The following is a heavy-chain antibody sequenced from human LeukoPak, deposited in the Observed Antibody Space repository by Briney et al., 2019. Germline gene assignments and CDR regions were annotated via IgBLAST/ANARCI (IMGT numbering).Heavy chain of an antibody. CDR3: AKDRLSWATVSSFDY. CDR1: GFTFSSYA. Sequence: PGGSLRLSCAASGFTFSSYAMSWVRQAPGKGMEWVSAISGSGGSTYYADSVRGRFTISRDNSKNTLYLQMNSLRAEDTAVYYCAKDRLSWATVSSFDYWGQGTLVTVSS. J-gene: IGHJ4*02. CDR2: ISGSGGST. D-gene: IGHD4-17*01. V-gene: IGHV3-23*01.